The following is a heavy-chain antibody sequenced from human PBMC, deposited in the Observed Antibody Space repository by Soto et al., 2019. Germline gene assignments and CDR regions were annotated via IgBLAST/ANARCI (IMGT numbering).Heavy chain of an antibody. CDR2: IDWNDDK. CDR3: TRTMIRGANRNEAPDY. CDR1: GFSLSTSGMC. D-gene: IGHD3-22*01. V-gene: IGHV2-70*01. J-gene: IGHJ4*02. Sequence: GTPLVNPPQTLTLTCTFSGFSLSTSGMCVSWIRQPPGKALEWLAFIDWNDDKYYNTSLKTMLTISKDTSKNQVVLTMTNMGPVDTATYYCTRTMIRGANRNEAPDYWGQGTLVTVSS.